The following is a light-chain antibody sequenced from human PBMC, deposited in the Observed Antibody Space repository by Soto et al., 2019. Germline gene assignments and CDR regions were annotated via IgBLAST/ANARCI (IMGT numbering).Light chain of an antibody. J-gene: IGKJ1*01. Sequence: EIVLTQSPATLSLSPGERSTLACSSIQSVSSYLAWYQQKPGQAPRLLIYDASTRATGIPDRFSGSGSETEFTLTISSLQSEDYAIYYCQQYNNWPPWTFGQGTKVDI. V-gene: IGKV3-15*01. CDR2: DAS. CDR3: QQYNNWPPWT. CDR1: QSVSSY.